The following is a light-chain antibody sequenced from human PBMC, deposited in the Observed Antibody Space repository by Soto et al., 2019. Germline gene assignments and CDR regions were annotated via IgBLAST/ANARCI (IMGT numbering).Light chain of an antibody. V-gene: IGKV3-20*01. J-gene: IGKJ1*01. Sequence: EIVLTQSPGTLSLSPGERATLSCRASQSVSRNYLAWYQQKPGQTPRFLIYGASSRATGIPDRFSGSGSGTDFTLTISRLEPEDFAVYYCQQYGGSSWTFGQGTKVEIK. CDR3: QQYGGSSWT. CDR1: QSVSRNY. CDR2: GAS.